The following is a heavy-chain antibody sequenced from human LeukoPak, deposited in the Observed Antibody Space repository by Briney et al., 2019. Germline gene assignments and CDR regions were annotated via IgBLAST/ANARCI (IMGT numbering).Heavy chain of an antibody. J-gene: IGHJ4*02. D-gene: IGHD3-22*01. CDR3: ARGGRYYYDSSGYHAADY. CDR2: INWNGGST. CDR1: GFTFDDYG. Sequence: GGSLRLSCAASGFTFDDYGMSWVRQAPGKGLEWASGINWNGGSTGYADSVKGRFTISRDNAKNSLYLQMNSLRAEDTALYYCARGGRYYYDSSGYHAADYWGQGTLVTVSS. V-gene: IGHV3-20*04.